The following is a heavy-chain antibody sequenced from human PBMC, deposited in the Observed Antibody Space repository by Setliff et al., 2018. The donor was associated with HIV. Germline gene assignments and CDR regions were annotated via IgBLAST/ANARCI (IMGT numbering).Heavy chain of an antibody. V-gene: IGHV1-46*01. Sequence: ASVKVSCKTSGYTFTGYYMHWVRQAPGQGLEWMGIINPSGGSTSYAQKFQGRVTMTRDTSTSTVYMELSSLRSDDTAVYFCAREPPEVTITTHKLDIWGQGTLVTVSS. CDR3: AREPPEVTITTHKLDI. J-gene: IGHJ3*02. D-gene: IGHD1-1*01. CDR1: GYTFTGYY. CDR2: INPSGGST.